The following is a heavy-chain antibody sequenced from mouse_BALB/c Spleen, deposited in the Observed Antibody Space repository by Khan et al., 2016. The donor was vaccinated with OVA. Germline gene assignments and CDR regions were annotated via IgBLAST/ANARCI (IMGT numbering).Heavy chain of an antibody. Sequence: EVKLLESGPSLVKPSQTLSLTCSVTGDSITSGYWNWIRKFPGNKLEYMGYIIYTGYTYYNPSLKSRISITRHTSKNQSYLHLNSVTDEDTATYYCARSTYSYAFVYWGQGTLVTVSA. J-gene: IGHJ3*01. CDR1: GDSITSGY. V-gene: IGHV3-8*02. CDR3: ARSTYSYAFVY. D-gene: IGHD2-12*01. CDR2: IIYTGYT.